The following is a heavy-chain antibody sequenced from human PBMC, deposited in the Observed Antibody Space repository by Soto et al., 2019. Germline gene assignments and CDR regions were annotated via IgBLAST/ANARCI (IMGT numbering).Heavy chain of an antibody. J-gene: IGHJ6*02. V-gene: IGHV3-23*01. CDR1: GFTFSSYA. Sequence: LRLSCAASGFTFSSYAMSWVRQAPGKGLEWVSAISGSGGSTYYADSVKGWFTISRDNSKNTLYLQMNSLRAEDTAVYYCAKNWSPHYYYGMDVWGQGTLVTVSS. CDR3: AKNWSPHYYYGMDV. CDR2: ISGSGGST. D-gene: IGHD1-1*01.